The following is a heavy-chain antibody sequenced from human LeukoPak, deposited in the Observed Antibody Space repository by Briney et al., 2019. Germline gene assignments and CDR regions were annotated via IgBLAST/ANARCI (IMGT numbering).Heavy chain of an antibody. Sequence: GGSLRLSCAVSGYTFSGFWMSWSRQAPGKGLEWVASINSDGSEGYYADVVKGRFTISRDNAKNSLYLQINSLRAEDTAVYYCARPSYSSSSSVWGQGTMVTVSS. CDR1: GYTFSGFW. J-gene: IGHJ3*01. CDR2: INSDGSEG. CDR3: ARPSYSSSSSV. V-gene: IGHV3-7*03. D-gene: IGHD6-6*01.